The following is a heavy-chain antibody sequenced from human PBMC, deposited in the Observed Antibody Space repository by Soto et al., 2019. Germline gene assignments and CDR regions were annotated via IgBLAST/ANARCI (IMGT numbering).Heavy chain of an antibody. Sequence: PGGSLRLSCAASGFTFSNAWMSWVRQAPGKGLEWVGRIKSKTDGGTTDYAAPVKGRFTISRDDSKNTLYLQMNSLKTEDTAVYYCTTDPPRGSSWPGLYYYYYYMDVWGKGTTVTVSS. CDR3: TTDPPRGSSWPGLYYYYYYMDV. V-gene: IGHV3-15*01. CDR2: IKSKTDGGTT. CDR1: GFTFSNAW. D-gene: IGHD6-13*01. J-gene: IGHJ6*03.